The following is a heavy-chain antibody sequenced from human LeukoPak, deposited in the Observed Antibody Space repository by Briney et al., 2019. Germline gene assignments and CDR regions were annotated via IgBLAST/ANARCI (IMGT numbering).Heavy chain of an antibody. D-gene: IGHD5-18*01. Sequence: ASVTVSCKASGYTFIDYFIHWVRQAPGQGLEWMGWINAYTGGTNYAQKFQGRVTMTRDTSISTAYMELSRLRSDDTAVYYCARDWDTNDYWGQGTLVTVSS. CDR1: GYTFIDYF. CDR3: ARDWDTNDY. J-gene: IGHJ4*02. V-gene: IGHV1-2*02. CDR2: INAYTGGT.